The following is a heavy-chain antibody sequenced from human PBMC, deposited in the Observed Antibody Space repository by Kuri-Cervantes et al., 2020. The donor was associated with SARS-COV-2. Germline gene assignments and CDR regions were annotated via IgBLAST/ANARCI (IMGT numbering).Heavy chain of an antibody. Sequence: GESLKISCAASGFTFSSYSMNWVRQAPGKGLEWVSYISSSSSTIYYADSVKGRFTISRDNAKNSLYLQINSLRAEDTAVYYCASVEGRSLDYWGQGTLVTVSS. CDR1: GFTFSSYS. D-gene: IGHD3-10*01. V-gene: IGHV3-48*01. CDR2: ISSSSSTI. J-gene: IGHJ4*02. CDR3: ASVEGRSLDY.